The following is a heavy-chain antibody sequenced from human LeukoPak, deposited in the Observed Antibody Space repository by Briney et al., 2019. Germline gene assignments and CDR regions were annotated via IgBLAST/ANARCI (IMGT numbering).Heavy chain of an antibody. Sequence: GGSLRLSCAASGFTFSSYAMSWVRQAPGKGLEWVSAISGSGSGTYYADSVKGRFTISRDNSKNTLYLQMNSLRAEDTAVYYCARDLEMATIRDYGMDVWGQGTTVTVSS. CDR2: ISGSGSGT. J-gene: IGHJ6*02. V-gene: IGHV3-23*01. CDR3: ARDLEMATIRDYGMDV. D-gene: IGHD5-24*01. CDR1: GFTFSSYA.